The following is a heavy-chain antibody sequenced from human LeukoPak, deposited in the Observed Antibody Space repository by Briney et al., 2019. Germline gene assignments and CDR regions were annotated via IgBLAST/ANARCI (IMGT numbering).Heavy chain of an antibody. J-gene: IGHJ4*02. CDR2: ISYDGSNK. V-gene: IGHV3-30*01. Sequence: GGSLRLSCAASGFTFSSYAMQWVRQAPGKGLEWVAVISYDGSNKYYADSVKGRFTISRDKSKNTMYLQMNRVRAEDTAVYYCARDQSMVRGPIDYWGQGTLVTVSS. CDR1: GFTFSSYA. CDR3: ARDQSMVRGPIDY. D-gene: IGHD3-10*01.